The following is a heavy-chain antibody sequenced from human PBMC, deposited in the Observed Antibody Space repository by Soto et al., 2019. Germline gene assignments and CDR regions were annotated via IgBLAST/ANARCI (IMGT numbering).Heavy chain of an antibody. CDR1: GFTFSSYA. Sequence: EVQLLESGGGLVQPGGSLRLSCAASGFTFSSYAMSWVRQAPGKGLEWVSAISGSGGSTYYADSVKGRFTISRDNSKNTLYLQMNSLRAEDTAVYYCAKLRGDQWLPLEGYFQHWGQGTLVTVSS. CDR2: ISGSGGST. D-gene: IGHD6-19*01. V-gene: IGHV3-23*01. J-gene: IGHJ1*01. CDR3: AKLRGDQWLPLEGYFQH.